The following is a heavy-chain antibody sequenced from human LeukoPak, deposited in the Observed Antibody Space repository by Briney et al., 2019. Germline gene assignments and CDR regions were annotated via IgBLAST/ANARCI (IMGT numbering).Heavy chain of an antibody. Sequence: PGGSLRLSCAASGFSFSSSTMNWVRQAPGRGLEWVSSISSSGSSIYYADSVKGRFTISRDNAKNSLYLQINSLRAEGTAVYYCARDSYWLGGTIGAFDIWGQGTMVTVSS. CDR3: ARDSYWLGGTIGAFDI. V-gene: IGHV3-21*01. J-gene: IGHJ3*02. CDR2: ISSSGSSI. D-gene: IGHD3-10*01. CDR1: GFSFSSST.